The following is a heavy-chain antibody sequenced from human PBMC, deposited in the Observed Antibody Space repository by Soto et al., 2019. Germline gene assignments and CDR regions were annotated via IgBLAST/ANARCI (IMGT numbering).Heavy chain of an antibody. CDR3: ARDLVGGTFDS. Sequence: ASVKVSCKTSGYTSTTYGFTWVRQAPGQGLEWMGWISGYNGNTNYAQKLQGRVTMTTDTSTSTAYMELRSLRSDDTAVYYCARDLVGGTFDSWGQGTLATVS. V-gene: IGHV1-18*01. CDR2: ISGYNGNT. CDR1: GYTSTTYG. D-gene: IGHD1-26*01. J-gene: IGHJ4*02.